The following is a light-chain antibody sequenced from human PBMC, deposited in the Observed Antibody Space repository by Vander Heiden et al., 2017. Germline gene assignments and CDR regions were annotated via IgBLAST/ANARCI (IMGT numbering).Light chain of an antibody. V-gene: IGKV2-28*01. J-gene: IGKJ2*01. CDR3: RQALQAPYT. CDR1: QSLLHSNGYNY. Sequence: DIVRTQSPRALPVTPGEPASISCRSSQSLLHSNGYNYLDWYLQKPEQSPQLLIYLGSNRASGVPDRFSGSVSGTDFTLNSSRVEAEHVGVDYCRQALQAPYTFGQWTKLELK. CDR2: LGS.